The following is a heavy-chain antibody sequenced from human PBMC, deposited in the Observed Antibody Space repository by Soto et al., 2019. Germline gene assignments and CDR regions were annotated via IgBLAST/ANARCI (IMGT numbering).Heavy chain of an antibody. J-gene: IGHJ5*02. CDR2: INHSGST. CDR3: ARGQSHLTEEIVVVTASRWFDP. CDR1: GGSFSGYY. Sequence: QVQLQQWGAGLLKPSETLSLTCAVYGGSFSGYYWSWIRQPPGKGLEWIGEINHSGSTNYNPSLKSRVPISVDTSKNQFSLKLSSVTAADTAVYYCARGQSHLTEEIVVVTASRWFDPWGQGTLVTVSS. V-gene: IGHV4-34*01. D-gene: IGHD2-21*02.